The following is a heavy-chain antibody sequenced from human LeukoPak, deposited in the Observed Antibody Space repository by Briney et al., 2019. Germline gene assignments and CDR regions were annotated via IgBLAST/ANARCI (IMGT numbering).Heavy chain of an antibody. J-gene: IGHJ3*02. CDR2: ISSSSSYI. Sequence: GGSLRLSCAASGFTFTTYSMNWVRQAPGKGLEWVSSISSSSSYIYYADSVKGRFTISRDNAKNSLYLQMNSPRAEDTAVYYCARDSYSDYDSSGYDAFDIWGQGTMVTVSS. CDR3: ARDSYSDYDSSGYDAFDI. D-gene: IGHD3-22*01. V-gene: IGHV3-21*01. CDR1: GFTFTTYS.